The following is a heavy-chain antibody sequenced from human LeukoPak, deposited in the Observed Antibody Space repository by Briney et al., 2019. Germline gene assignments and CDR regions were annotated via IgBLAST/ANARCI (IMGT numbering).Heavy chain of an antibody. V-gene: IGHV4-59*01. CDR2: IYYSGSS. CDR1: SDSFSSYY. D-gene: IGHD1-14*01. CDR3: ARTEYYFDH. Sequence: SETLSLTCTVSSDSFSSYYWSWIRQPPGKGLEWIGYIYYSGSSNYNPSLKSRVTMSVDTSKSQFSLKVSSVTAADTAVYYCARTEYYFDHWGQGTLDTVSS. J-gene: IGHJ4*02.